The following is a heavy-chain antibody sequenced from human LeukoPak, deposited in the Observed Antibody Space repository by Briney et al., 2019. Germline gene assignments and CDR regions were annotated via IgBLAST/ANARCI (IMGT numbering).Heavy chain of an antibody. V-gene: IGHV3-66*01. Sequence: PGGSLRLSCAASGFTVSSNYMSWVRQAPGKGLEWVSVIYSGGSTYYADSVKGRFTISRDNSKNTLYLQMNSLRAEDTAVYYCARYSSGWSTGAYGMDVWGQGTTVTVSS. J-gene: IGHJ6*02. CDR2: IYSGGST. CDR3: ARYSSGWSTGAYGMDV. D-gene: IGHD6-19*01. CDR1: GFTVSSNY.